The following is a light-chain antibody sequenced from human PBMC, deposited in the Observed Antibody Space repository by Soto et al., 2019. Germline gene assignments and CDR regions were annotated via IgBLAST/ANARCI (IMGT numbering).Light chain of an antibody. CDR1: QDIIKY. CDR2: VAS. V-gene: IGKV1-16*01. CDR3: HQYNSWPPGT. Sequence: DIQMTQSPSSLSASVGDRVTMTCHVSQDIIKYLSWYPQKPGKAPKLLIYVASSLQSEVPSSFSGSGSGTEFTLTISSLQSEDFALYYCHQYNSWPPGTFGQGTKVDI. J-gene: IGKJ2*01.